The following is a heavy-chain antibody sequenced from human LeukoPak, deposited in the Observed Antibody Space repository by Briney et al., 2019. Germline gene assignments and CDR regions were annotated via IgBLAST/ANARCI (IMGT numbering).Heavy chain of an antibody. D-gene: IGHD6-13*01. CDR2: ISSSGSTI. J-gene: IGHJ4*02. V-gene: IGHV3-11*01. CDR1: GFTFSDYY. CDR3: ARDLSFGEGIAAAGTYGLLDY. Sequence: GGSLRLSCVASGFTFSDYYMSWIRQAPGKGLEWVSYISSSGSTIYYADSLKGRFTISRDNAKNSLYLQMNSLRAEDTAVYYCARDLSFGEGIAAAGTYGLLDYWGQGTLVTVSS.